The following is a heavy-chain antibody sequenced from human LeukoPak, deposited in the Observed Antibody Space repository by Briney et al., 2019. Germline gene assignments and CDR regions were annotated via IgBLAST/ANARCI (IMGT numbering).Heavy chain of an antibody. CDR1: VGSISGNY. CDR2: IYSSGST. J-gene: IGHJ4*02. D-gene: IGHD3-10*01. CDR3: ARTRHSGSLDF. V-gene: IGHV4-59*01. Sequence: SETLSLTCTVSVGSISGNYWSWIRQPPGKGLEWIGYIYSSGSTNYNPSLKSRLTISLDTSKNQFSLNLNSITAADTAVYYCARTRHSGSLDFWGQGTLVTVSS.